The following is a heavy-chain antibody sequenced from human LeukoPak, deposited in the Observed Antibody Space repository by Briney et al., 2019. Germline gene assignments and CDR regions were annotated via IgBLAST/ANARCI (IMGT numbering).Heavy chain of an antibody. J-gene: IGHJ4*02. CDR2: IYTSGST. CDR1: GGSTSSGSYY. D-gene: IGHD3-22*01. V-gene: IGHV4-61*02. Sequence: SETLSLTCTVSGGSTSSGSYYWSWIRQPAGMGLEWIGRIYTSGSTNYNPSLKSRVTISVDTSKNQFSLKLSSVTAADTAVYYCARERYYDSSGYYPYYFDYWGQGTLVTVSS. CDR3: ARERYYDSSGYYPYYFDY.